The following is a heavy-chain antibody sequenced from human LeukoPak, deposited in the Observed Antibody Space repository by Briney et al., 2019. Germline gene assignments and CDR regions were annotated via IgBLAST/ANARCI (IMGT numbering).Heavy chain of an antibody. CDR1: GGSVSSGSYY. Sequence: SETLSLTCTVSGGSVSSGSYYWSWIRQPPGKGLEWIGYIYYSGSTNYNPSLKSRVTISVDMSKNQFSLKLSSVTAADTAVYYCAREVSGPRAFDIWGQGTMVTVSS. D-gene: IGHD1-26*01. CDR2: IYYSGST. CDR3: AREVSGPRAFDI. J-gene: IGHJ3*02. V-gene: IGHV4-61*01.